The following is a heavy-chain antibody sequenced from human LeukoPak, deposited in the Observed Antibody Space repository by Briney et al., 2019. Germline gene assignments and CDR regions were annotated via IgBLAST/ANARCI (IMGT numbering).Heavy chain of an antibody. Sequence: PSETLSLTCAVYGGSFSGYYWSWIRQPPGKGLEWIGEINHSGSTNYNPSPKSRVTISVDTSKNQFSLKLSSVTAADTAVYYCARGRDTMVRGVIKKRQNAFDIWGQGTMVTVSS. V-gene: IGHV4-34*01. D-gene: IGHD3-10*01. J-gene: IGHJ3*02. CDR1: GGSFSGYY. CDR2: INHSGST. CDR3: ARGRDTMVRGVIKKRQNAFDI.